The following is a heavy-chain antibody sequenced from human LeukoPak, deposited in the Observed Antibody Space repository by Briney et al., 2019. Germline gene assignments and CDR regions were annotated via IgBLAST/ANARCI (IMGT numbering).Heavy chain of an antibody. CDR2: ISSSGSTI. CDR3: ARKTYYYGSGSEFDY. D-gene: IGHD3-10*01. J-gene: IGHJ4*02. Sequence: GGSLRLSCAASGFTFSDYYMSWIRQAPGKGLEWVSYISSSGSTIYYADSVKGRFTISRDNAKNSLYLQMNSLRAEDTALYYCARKTYYYGSGSEFDYWGQGTLVTVSS. V-gene: IGHV3-11*01. CDR1: GFTFSDYY.